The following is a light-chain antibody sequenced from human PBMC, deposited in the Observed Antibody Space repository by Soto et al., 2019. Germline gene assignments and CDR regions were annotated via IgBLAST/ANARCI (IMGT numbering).Light chain of an antibody. Sequence: EIVLTQSPGTLSLSPGERATISCRASQRVSGSYLAWYQQKPGQAPSLLIYGASTKATGIPGRFSGSRSGKDFNLTISRLEPDDFAVYYCQKYDSSPITFGHGTKYENK. V-gene: IGKV3-20*01. CDR3: QKYDSSPIT. J-gene: IGKJ1*01. CDR1: QRVSGSY. CDR2: GAS.